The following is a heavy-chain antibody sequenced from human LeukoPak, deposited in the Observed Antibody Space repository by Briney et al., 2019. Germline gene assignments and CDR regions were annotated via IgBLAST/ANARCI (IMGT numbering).Heavy chain of an antibody. CDR1: GGSISSYY. D-gene: IGHD2-2*01. V-gene: IGHV4-59*01. CDR2: IYYSGST. Sequence: SETLSLTCTVSGGSISSYYWSWIRQPPGKGLEWIGYIYYSGSTNYNPSLKSRVTISVDTSKNQFSLRLTSVTAADTAVYYCARGPDAYSYYYYYGRLGPRDHGHRLL. J-gene: IGHJ6*03. CDR3: ARGPDAYSYYYYYGR.